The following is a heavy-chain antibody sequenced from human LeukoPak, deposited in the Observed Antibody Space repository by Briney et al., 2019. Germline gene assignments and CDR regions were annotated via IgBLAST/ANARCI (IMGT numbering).Heavy chain of an antibody. Sequence: PSETPSLTCTVSGGSISSYYWSWIRQPPGKGLEWIGYIYYSGSTNYNPSLKSRVTISVDTSKNQFSLKLSSVTAADTAVYYCARADPLSGSYYDAFDIWGQGTMVTVSS. CDR1: GGSISSYY. J-gene: IGHJ3*02. CDR2: IYYSGST. CDR3: ARADPLSGSYYDAFDI. V-gene: IGHV4-59*01. D-gene: IGHD1-26*01.